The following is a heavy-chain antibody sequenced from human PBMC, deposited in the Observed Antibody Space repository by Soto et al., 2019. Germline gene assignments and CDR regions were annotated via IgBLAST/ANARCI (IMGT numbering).Heavy chain of an antibody. Sequence: EVQLVESGGGLVQPGGSLRLSCAASGFTFSLYTMNWVRKAPGKGLEWVSYISSGSGTIYYADSVKGRFTISRDNAKNSLYLQINSLRDEDTAVYYCARDTLPLDYWGQGTLVAVSS. D-gene: IGHD3-10*01. J-gene: IGHJ4*02. CDR1: GFTFSLYT. CDR2: ISSGSGTI. V-gene: IGHV3-48*02. CDR3: ARDTLPLDY.